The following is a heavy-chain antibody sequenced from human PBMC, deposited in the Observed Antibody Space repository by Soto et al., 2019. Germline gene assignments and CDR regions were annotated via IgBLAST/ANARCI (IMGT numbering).Heavy chain of an antibody. CDR1: GFTFSSYA. V-gene: IGHV3-23*01. J-gene: IGHJ6*02. CDR2: ISGSGGST. D-gene: IGHD1-26*01. Sequence: GGSLRLSCAASGFTFSSYAMSWVRQAPGKGLEWVSAISGSGGSTYYADSVKGRFTISRDNSKNSLYLQMNSLRDEDTAVYYCARDRDSGSYYYYYYGMDVWGQGTTVTVSS. CDR3: ARDRDSGSYYYYYYGMDV.